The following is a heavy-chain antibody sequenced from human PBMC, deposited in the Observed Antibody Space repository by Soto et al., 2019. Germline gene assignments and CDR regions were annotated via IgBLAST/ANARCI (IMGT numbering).Heavy chain of an antibody. CDR3: ARDGREITGKLDGMDV. CDR2: INPSGGST. CDR1: GYTFTSYY. V-gene: IGHV1-46*01. J-gene: IGHJ6*02. D-gene: IGHD1-20*01. Sequence: PGASVKVSCKASGYTFTSYYMHWVRQAPGQGLEWMGIINPSGGSTSYAQKFQGRVTMTRDTSTSTVYMELSSLRSEDTAVYYCARDGREITGKLDGMDVWGQGTTVTVSS.